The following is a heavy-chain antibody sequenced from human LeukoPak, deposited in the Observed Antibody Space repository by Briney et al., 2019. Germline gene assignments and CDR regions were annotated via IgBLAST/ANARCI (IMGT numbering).Heavy chain of an antibody. CDR2: ISYSGST. Sequence: SETLSLTCTVSGGSINNYYWSWIRHPPGKGLEWIGYISYSGSTNYNPSLKSRVTISVDTSKNQFSLRLSSVTAADTAVYYCARGIPDHYYSFTYWGQGTLVTVSS. J-gene: IGHJ4*02. V-gene: IGHV4-59*01. CDR3: ARGIPDHYYSFTY. D-gene: IGHD3-22*01. CDR1: GGSINNYY.